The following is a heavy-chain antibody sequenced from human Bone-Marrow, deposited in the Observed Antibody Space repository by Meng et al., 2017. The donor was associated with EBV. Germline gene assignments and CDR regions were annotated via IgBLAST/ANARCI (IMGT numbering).Heavy chain of an antibody. Sequence: VHLGQSGAEVKKPGGSVKVSCKGSGYTFSSFGISWVRQAPGQGPEWMGWISAYNGDTKYAQKFQGRVTVTTDTSTSTAYMELRSLRRDDTAVYYCARGMRNFNFWGQGTLVTVSS. V-gene: IGHV1-18*01. J-gene: IGHJ4*02. CDR2: ISAYNGDT. CDR3: ARGMRNFNF. CDR1: GYTFSSFG.